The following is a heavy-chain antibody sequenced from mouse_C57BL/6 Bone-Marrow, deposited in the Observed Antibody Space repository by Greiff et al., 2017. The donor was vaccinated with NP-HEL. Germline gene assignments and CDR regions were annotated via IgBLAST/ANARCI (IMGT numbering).Heavy chain of an antibody. J-gene: IGHJ2*01. V-gene: IGHV1-69*01. CDR3: ARWGGNLYYFDY. CDR1: GYTFTSYW. D-gene: IGHD2-1*01. Sequence: VQLQQSGAELVMPGASVKLSCKASGYTFTSYWMHWVKQRPGQGLEWIGEIDPSDSYTNYNQKFKGKSTLTVDKSSSTAYMQLSSLTSEDSAVYYCARWGGNLYYFDYWGQGTTLTVSS. CDR2: IDPSDSYT.